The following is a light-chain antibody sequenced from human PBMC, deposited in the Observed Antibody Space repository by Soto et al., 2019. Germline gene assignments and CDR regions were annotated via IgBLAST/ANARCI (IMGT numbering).Light chain of an antibody. CDR3: QQYNSYPIT. CDR2: KTT. CDR1: QSISSW. Sequence: DIQMTQSPSTLSASVGDRVTITCRASQSISSWVAWYQQKPGKAPKLLIYKTTRLESGGPSRFSGSVSGTEFTLTISSLQPDDFAIYYCQQYNSYPITFGQGTRLEIK. J-gene: IGKJ5*01. V-gene: IGKV1-5*03.